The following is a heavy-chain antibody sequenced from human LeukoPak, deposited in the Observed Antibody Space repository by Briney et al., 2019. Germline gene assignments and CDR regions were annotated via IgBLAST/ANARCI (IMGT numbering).Heavy chain of an antibody. CDR3: ASLSDFWSGYPPRSYYYGMDV. Sequence: GRSLRLSCAASGFTFSSYAMHWVRQAPGKGLEWVAVISYDGSNKYYADSVKGRFTISRDNSKNTLYLQMNSLRAEDTAVYYCASLSDFWSGYPPRSYYYGMDVWGQGTTVTVSS. D-gene: IGHD3-3*01. V-gene: IGHV3-30-3*01. CDR2: ISYDGSNK. CDR1: GFTFSSYA. J-gene: IGHJ6*02.